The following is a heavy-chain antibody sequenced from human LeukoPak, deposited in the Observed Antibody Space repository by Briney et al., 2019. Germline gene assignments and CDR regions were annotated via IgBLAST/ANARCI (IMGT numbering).Heavy chain of an antibody. CDR3: ARLTSGNSKDAFDI. V-gene: IGHV4-39*01. J-gene: IGHJ3*02. Sequence: PSETLSLTCTVSGSSISSHSYYWGWIRQPPGKGLEWIGTIYYSGSTYYNPSLKSRVTISVDTSKNQFSLKLSSVTAADTAVYYCARLTSGNSKDAFDIWGQGTMVTVSS. CDR1: GSSISSHSYY. D-gene: IGHD3-16*01. CDR2: IYYSGST.